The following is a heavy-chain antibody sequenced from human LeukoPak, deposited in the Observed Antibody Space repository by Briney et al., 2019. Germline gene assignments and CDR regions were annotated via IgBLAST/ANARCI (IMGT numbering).Heavy chain of an antibody. CDR2: ISYHGRDK. J-gene: IGHJ4*02. Sequence: QSGGSLRLSCAASGFTFSSFSMHWVRQAPGKGLEWVASISYHGRDKYFADSVKGRFTISRDNSKNTLFLEMNSLRPEDTAMYYCAGDPSRLAVAGHNDYWGQGTLVIVSS. CDR1: GFTFSSFS. CDR3: AGDPSRLAVAGHNDY. D-gene: IGHD6-19*01. V-gene: IGHV3-30*04.